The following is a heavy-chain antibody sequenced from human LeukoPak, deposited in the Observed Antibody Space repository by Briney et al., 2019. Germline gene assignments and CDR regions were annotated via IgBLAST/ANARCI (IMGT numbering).Heavy chain of an antibody. CDR2: IYSGGST. V-gene: IGHV3-66*01. Sequence: PGGSLRLSCAASGFTVSSNYMSWVRQAPGKGLEWVSVIYSGGSTYYADSVKGRFTISRDNSKNTLYLQMNSLRAEDTAVYYCARGRDFWSGYSPRYYGMGVWGQGTTVTVSS. CDR3: ARGRDFWSGYSPRYYGMGV. D-gene: IGHD3-3*01. CDR1: GFTVSSNY. J-gene: IGHJ6*02.